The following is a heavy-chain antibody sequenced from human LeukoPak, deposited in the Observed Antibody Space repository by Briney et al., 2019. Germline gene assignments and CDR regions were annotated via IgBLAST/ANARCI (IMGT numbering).Heavy chain of an antibody. Sequence: ASVKVSCKASGFTFTAYHMHWVRQAPGQGLEWMGWINPNSGGTNYAQKFQGRVTMTRDTSISTAYMELSRLRSDDTAVYYCARDNIAAAAFDYWGQGTLVTVSS. V-gene: IGHV1-2*02. J-gene: IGHJ4*02. D-gene: IGHD6-13*01. CDR2: INPNSGGT. CDR3: ARDNIAAAAFDY. CDR1: GFTFTAYH.